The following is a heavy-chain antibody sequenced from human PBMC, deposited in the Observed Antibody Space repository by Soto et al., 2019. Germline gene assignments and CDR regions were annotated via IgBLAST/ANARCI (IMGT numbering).Heavy chain of an antibody. J-gene: IGHJ6*02. CDR3: ARGASNYYERYYYGMDV. Sequence: ASVKVSCKASGYTFTSYDINWVRQATGQGLEWMGWMNPNSGNTGYAQKFQGRVTMTRNTSISTAYMELSSLRSEDTAVYYCARGASNYYERYYYGMDVWGQGTTVTVTS. CDR2: MNPNSGNT. D-gene: IGHD3-22*01. V-gene: IGHV1-8*01. CDR1: GYTFTSYD.